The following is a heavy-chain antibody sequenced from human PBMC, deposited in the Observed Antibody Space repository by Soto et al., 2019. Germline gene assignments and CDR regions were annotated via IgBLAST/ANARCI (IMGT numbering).Heavy chain of an antibody. J-gene: IGHJ3*02. V-gene: IGHV3-15*01. Sequence: GGSLRRSWAASGFTFSNALMSWVRQAPGKGLEWVGRIKSKTDGGTTDYAAPVKGRFTISRDDSKNTLYLQMNSLKTEDTAVYYCTIDVDTAMVYDAFDIWGQGTMVTVSS. CDR1: GFTFSNAL. CDR3: TIDVDTAMVYDAFDI. CDR2: IKSKTDGGTT. D-gene: IGHD5-18*01.